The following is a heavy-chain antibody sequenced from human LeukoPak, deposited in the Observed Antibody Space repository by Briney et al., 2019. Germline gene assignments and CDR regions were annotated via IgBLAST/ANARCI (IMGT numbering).Heavy chain of an antibody. D-gene: IGHD1-26*01. J-gene: IGHJ4*02. CDR3: GSGDYYYFDY. CDR1: GVSISTSNW. Sequence: PSETLPPTCTVSGVSISTSNWWSWVRQPPGKGLEWIGEIYHSGSTNYNPSLKSRVTISIDKSKNQFSLKLYSVTAADTAVYYCGSGDYYYFDYWGQGTLVTVSS. CDR2: IYHSGST. V-gene: IGHV4-4*02.